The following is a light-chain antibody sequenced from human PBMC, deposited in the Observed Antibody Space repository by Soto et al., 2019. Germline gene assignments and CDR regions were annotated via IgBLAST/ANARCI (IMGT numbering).Light chain of an antibody. Sequence: ELVLTQSPGTLSLSPGERATLSCRASQRFSRDFLAWYQQKPGQTPRLLIYGTSNRATGVPDRFSGSGSGTDFTLTISILEPEDFAVYYCQQFGTSPYTFGQGTKLEIK. J-gene: IGKJ2*01. V-gene: IGKV3-20*01. CDR3: QQFGTSPYT. CDR2: GTS. CDR1: QRFSRDF.